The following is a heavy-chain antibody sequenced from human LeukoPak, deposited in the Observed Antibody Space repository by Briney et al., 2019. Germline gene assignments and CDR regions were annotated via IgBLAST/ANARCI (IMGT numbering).Heavy chain of an antibody. CDR2: IYYSGST. V-gene: IGHV4-39*07. CDR1: GGSISSSSYY. J-gene: IGHJ5*02. CDR3: ARDYRSPSNWFDP. D-gene: IGHD6-19*01. Sequence: PSETLSLTCTVSGGSISSSSYYWGWIRQPPGKGLEWIGSIYYSGSTYYNPSLKSRVTISVDTSKNQFSLKLSSVTAADTAVYYCARDYRSPSNWFDPWGQGTLVTVSS.